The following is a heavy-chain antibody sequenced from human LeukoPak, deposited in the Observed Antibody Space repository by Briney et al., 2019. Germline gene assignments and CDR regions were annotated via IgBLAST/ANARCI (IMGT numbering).Heavy chain of an antibody. V-gene: IGHV3-30*02. CDR2: IRHDGTET. CDR3: ARLMVGQAGVGATHFDY. CDR1: GFTFSTYG. D-gene: IGHD1-26*01. J-gene: IGHJ4*02. Sequence: GGSLRLSCVASGFTFSTYGMHWVRQAPGKGLEWLTFIRHDGTETYYADSVKGRFTISRDNSRNTLYLQVDSLGPEATAVYYCARLMVGQAGVGATHFDYRGQGTLVSVSS.